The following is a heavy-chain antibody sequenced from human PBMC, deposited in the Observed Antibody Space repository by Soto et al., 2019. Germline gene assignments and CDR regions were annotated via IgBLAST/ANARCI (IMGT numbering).Heavy chain of an antibody. J-gene: IGHJ4*02. V-gene: IGHV1-69*08. CDR3: AREAGPYYYGSGSPH. CDR1: GGTFSSYT. CDR2: IIPILGIA. D-gene: IGHD3-10*01. Sequence: QVQLVQSGAEVKKPGSSVKVSCKASGGTFSSYTISWVRQAPGQGLVWMGRIIPILGIANYAQKFQGRVTITADKSTSTAYMELSSLRSEDTAVYYCAREAGPYYYGSGSPHWGQGTLVTVSS.